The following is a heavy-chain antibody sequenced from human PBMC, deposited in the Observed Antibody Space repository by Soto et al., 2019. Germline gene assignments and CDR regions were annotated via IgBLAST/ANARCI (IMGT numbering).Heavy chain of an antibody. CDR1: GFTFSSYA. J-gene: IGHJ4*02. CDR2: ISYDGSNK. V-gene: IGHV3-30-3*01. D-gene: IGHD2-15*01. CDR3: ARDNVVVVAATYPHNFDY. Sequence: QVQLVESGGGVVQPGRSLRLSCAASGFTFSSYAMHWVRQAPGKGLEWVAVISYDGSNKYYADSVKGRFTISRDNSKNTLYLQMNRLRAEDTAVYYCARDNVVVVAATYPHNFDYWGQGTLVTVSS.